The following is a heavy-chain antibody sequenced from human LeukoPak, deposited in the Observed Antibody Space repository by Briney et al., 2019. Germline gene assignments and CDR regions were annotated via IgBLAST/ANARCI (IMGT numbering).Heavy chain of an antibody. D-gene: IGHD2-2*01. CDR1: GFTFGDYA. CDR2: IRSKAYGGTT. V-gene: IGHV3-49*03. Sequence: GGSLRLSCTASGFTFGDYAMSWFRQAPGKGLEWVGFIRSKAYGGTTENAACVKGRFTISRDDSKSIAYLQMNSLKTEDTAVYYCARGGVYCSSVSCSVDYWGQGILVTVSS. J-gene: IGHJ4*02. CDR3: ARGGVYCSSVSCSVDY.